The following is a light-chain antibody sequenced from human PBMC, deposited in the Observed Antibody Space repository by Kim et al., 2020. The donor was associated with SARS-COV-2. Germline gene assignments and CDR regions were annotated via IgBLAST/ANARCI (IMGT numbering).Light chain of an antibody. J-gene: IGKJ1*01. CDR3: QQSYSTPPS. CDR2: GAS. V-gene: IGKV1-39*01. CDR1: QSISSY. Sequence: DIQMTQSPSSLSASVGDRVTITCRASQSISSYLNWYQQKPGKAPKLLIYGASSLQSGVPSRFSGSGSGTDFTLTISSLQPEDFVTYYCQQSYSTPPSFGQGTKVDIK.